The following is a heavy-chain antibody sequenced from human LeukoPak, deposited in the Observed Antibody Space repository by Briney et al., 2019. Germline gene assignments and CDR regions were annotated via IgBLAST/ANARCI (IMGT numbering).Heavy chain of an antibody. V-gene: IGHV3-53*01. CDR2: IYSGGST. D-gene: IGHD3-22*01. CDR1: GFTVSSNY. CDR3: AKGPLTMIAVVNFDY. J-gene: IGHJ4*02. Sequence: GGSLRLSCAASGFTVSSNYMSWVRQAPGKGLEWVSVIYSGGSTYYADSVKGRFTISRDNSKNTLYLQMNSLRAEDTAVYYCAKGPLTMIAVVNFDYWGQGTLVTVSS.